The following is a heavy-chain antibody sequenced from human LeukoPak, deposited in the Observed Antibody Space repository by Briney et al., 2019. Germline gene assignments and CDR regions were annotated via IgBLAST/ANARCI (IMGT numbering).Heavy chain of an antibody. CDR2: INPNSGGT. CDR1: GYTFTGYY. J-gene: IGHJ6*03. CDR3: ARDRYYDSSGLTLYYYYYMDV. Sequence: ASVKVSCKASGYTFTGYYMHWVRQAPGQGLEWMGWINPNSGGTNYAQKFQGRVTMTRDTSISTAYMELSRLRSDDTAVYYCARDRYYDSSGLTLYYYYYMDVWGKGTTVTISS. V-gene: IGHV1-2*02. D-gene: IGHD3-22*01.